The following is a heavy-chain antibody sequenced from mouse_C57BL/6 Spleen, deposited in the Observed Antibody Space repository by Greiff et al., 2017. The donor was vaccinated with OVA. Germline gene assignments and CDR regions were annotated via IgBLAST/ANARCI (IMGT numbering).Heavy chain of an antibody. CDR2: IDPSDSYT. J-gene: IGHJ2*01. V-gene: IGHV1-59*01. CDR1: GYTFTSYW. CDR3: ARGNYYGSRGY. Sequence: QVQLKQPGAELVRPGTSVKLSCKASGYTFTSYWMHWVKQRPGQGLEWIGVIDPSDSYTNYNQKFKGKATLTVDKSSSTAYMQLSSLTSEDSAVYYCARGNYYGSRGYWGQGTTLTVSS. D-gene: IGHD1-1*01.